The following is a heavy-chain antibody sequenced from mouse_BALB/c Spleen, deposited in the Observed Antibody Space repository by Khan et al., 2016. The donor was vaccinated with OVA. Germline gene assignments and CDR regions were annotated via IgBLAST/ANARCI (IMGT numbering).Heavy chain of an antibody. J-gene: IGHJ3*01. CDR3: AKNYDYDEGLAY. CDR1: GFSLTTYG. D-gene: IGHD2-4*01. Sequence: QVQLKQSGPGLVQPSQSLSITCTVSGFSLTTYGVHWVRQSPGKGLEWLGVIWSGGSTDYNAAFISRLSISKDNSKSQVFFKMNSLQANDTAIYYCAKNYDYDEGLAYWGQGTLVTVSA. CDR2: IWSGGST. V-gene: IGHV2-2*02.